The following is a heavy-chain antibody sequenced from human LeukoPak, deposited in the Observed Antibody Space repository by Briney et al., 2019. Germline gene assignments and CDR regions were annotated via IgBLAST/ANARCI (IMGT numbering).Heavy chain of an antibody. CDR2: ISNDGMRK. CDR3: ARRRDGYNPELDY. CDR1: GFTFSRSA. Sequence: PGGSLRLSCAASGFTFSRSAVHWVRQPPSKGLEWMAVISNDGMRKFHADSVKGRFTISRDNSKNTLYLQMDSLTTEDTALYYCARRRDGYNPELDYWGQGTLVTVSS. V-gene: IGHV3-30*04. J-gene: IGHJ4*02. D-gene: IGHD5-24*01.